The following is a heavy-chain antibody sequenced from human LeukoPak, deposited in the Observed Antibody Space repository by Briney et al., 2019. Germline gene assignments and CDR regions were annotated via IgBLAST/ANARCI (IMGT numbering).Heavy chain of an antibody. J-gene: IGHJ5*02. CDR1: GFSFSSYG. CDR3: ARGDTVTTGSWFDP. CDR2: IRSDGSNK. D-gene: IGHD4-17*01. Sequence: GGSLRLSCAGSGFSFSSYGMHWVRQAPGKGLEWMAFIRSDGSNKYYADSVKGRFTISRDNAKNSLYLQMNSLRAEDTAVYYCARGDTVTTGSWFDPWGQGTLVTVSS. V-gene: IGHV3-30*02.